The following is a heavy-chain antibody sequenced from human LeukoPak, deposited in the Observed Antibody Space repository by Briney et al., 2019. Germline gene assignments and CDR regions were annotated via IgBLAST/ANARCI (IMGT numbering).Heavy chain of an antibody. CDR3: ARGIPHYDILTGYPGAGWFDP. CDR1: GGSFSGYY. CDR2: INHSGST. Sequence: SETLSLTCAVYGGSFSGYYWSWIRQPPGKGLEWIGEINHSGSTNYNPSLKSRVTISVDTSKNQFSLKLSSVTAADTAVYYCARGIPHYDILTGYPGAGWFDPWGQETLVTVSS. D-gene: IGHD3-9*01. V-gene: IGHV4-34*01. J-gene: IGHJ5*02.